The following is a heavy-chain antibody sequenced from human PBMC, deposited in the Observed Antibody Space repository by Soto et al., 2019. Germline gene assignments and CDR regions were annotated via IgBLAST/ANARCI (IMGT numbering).Heavy chain of an antibody. CDR3: ARGALSGRPSDDAFDI. CDR1: GYTFTSYG. V-gene: IGHV1-18*04. J-gene: IGHJ3*02. Sequence: GASVKVSCKASGYTFTSYGISCVRQAPGQGLEWMGWISAYNGNTNYAQKLQGRVTMTTDTSTSTAYMELRSLRSDDTAVYYCARGALSGRPSDDAFDIWGQGTMVTVSS. CDR2: ISAYNGNT. D-gene: IGHD1-20*01.